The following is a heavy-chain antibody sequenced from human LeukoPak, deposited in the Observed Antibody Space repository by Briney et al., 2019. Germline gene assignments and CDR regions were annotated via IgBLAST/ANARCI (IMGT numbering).Heavy chain of an antibody. V-gene: IGHV4-59*08. Sequence: SETLSLTCTVSGGSISSYYWSWIRQPPGKGLEWIAYIYYSGSTNYNPSLKSRVTISVDTSKNQFSLKLSSVTAADTAVYYCAGSTSSWYSPYDYWGQGTLVTVSS. J-gene: IGHJ4*02. CDR3: AGSTSSWYSPYDY. D-gene: IGHD6-13*01. CDR2: IYYSGST. CDR1: GGSISSYY.